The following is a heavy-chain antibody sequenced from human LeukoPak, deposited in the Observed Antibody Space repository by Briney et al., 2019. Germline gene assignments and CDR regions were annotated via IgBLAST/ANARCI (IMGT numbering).Heavy chain of an antibody. V-gene: IGHV3-23*01. Sequence: GGSLRLSCVASGFTFSSYSMSWVRQAPGKGLEWVSAISGSGGSTYYADSVKGRFTISRDNSKNTLYLQMNSLRAEDTAVYYCAKVGRIRSTTGFFDYWGQGTLVTVSS. CDR3: AKVGRIRSTTGFFDY. CDR2: ISGSGGST. D-gene: IGHD4-17*01. CDR1: GFTFSSYS. J-gene: IGHJ4*02.